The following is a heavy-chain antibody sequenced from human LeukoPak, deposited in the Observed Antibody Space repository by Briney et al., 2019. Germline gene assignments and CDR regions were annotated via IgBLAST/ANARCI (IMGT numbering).Heavy chain of an antibody. V-gene: IGHV4-39*07. J-gene: IGHJ4*02. CDR1: GASVSGSAYY. CDR2: IYYSGNT. CDR3: ARAPHFFDTSGSRYYFDY. D-gene: IGHD3-22*01. Sequence: SETLSLTCTVSGASVSGSAYYWGWIRQPPGKGLEWIGSIYYSGNTYYSPSLMSRVTISVDTSKNQFSLILRSVTAADTAVYYCARAPHFFDTSGSRYYFDYWGQGALVTVSS.